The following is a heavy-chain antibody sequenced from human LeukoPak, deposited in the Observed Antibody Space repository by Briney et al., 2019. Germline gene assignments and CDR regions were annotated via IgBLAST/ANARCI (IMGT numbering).Heavy chain of an antibody. CDR1: GGSISSSSYY. Sequence: SETLSLTCTVSGGSISSSSYYWGWIHQPPGKGLEWIGSIYYSGSTYYNPSLKSRVTISVETSKNQFSLKLSSVTAADTAVYYCARVTGYMIEDYFDYWGQGTLVTVSS. CDR2: IYYSGST. J-gene: IGHJ4*02. V-gene: IGHV4-39*07. CDR3: ARVTGYMIEDYFDY. D-gene: IGHD3-22*01.